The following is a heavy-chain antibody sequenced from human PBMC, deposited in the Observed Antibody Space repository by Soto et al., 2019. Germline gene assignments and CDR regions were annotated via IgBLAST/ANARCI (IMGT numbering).Heavy chain of an antibody. CDR1: GGTFSSYA. V-gene: IGHV1-69*13. D-gene: IGHD5-18*01. CDR2: IIPIFGTA. CDR3: ARDAPDTAMAYYYYGMDV. Sequence: SVKVSCKASGGTFSSYAISWVRQAPGQGLEWMGGIIPIFGTANYAQKFQGRVTITADESTSTADMELSSLRSEDTAVYYCARDAPDTAMAYYYYGMDVWGQGTTVTVSS. J-gene: IGHJ6*02.